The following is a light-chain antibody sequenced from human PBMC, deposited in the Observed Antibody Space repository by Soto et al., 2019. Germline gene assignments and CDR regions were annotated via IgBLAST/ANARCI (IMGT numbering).Light chain of an antibody. CDR3: QHGHTWPLT. Sequence: DIQMTQSPSSVSASVGDRVTITCRATQGLSGSLAWYQQKPGKAPKLLISVTSRLQSGVPSRFSGSASGTDFALTIDGLQPGDLATYYWQHGHTWPLTLGQVTRLEIK. J-gene: IGKJ5*01. V-gene: IGKV1-12*01. CDR1: QGLSGS. CDR2: VTS.